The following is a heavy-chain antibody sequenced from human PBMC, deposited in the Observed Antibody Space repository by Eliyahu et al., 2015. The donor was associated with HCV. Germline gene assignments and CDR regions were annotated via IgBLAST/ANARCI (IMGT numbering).Heavy chain of an antibody. V-gene: IGHV3-66*01. CDR1: GFSVRNNY. D-gene: IGHD3-22*01. CDR2: VYRDGST. J-gene: IGHJ4*02. CDR3: ARPYDSSDSTDY. Sequence: EVQLAESGGGLVQPGESLRLSCAASGFSVRNNYMSWVRQAAGKGLEWVSVVYRDGSTSYADAVKGRFSISRDNSKNTLYLQMNSLRAEDTAVYYCARPYDSSDSTDYWGQGTLVTVSS.